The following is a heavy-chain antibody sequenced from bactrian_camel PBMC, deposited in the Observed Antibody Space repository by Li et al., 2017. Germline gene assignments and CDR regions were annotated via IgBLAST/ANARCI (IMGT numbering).Heavy chain of an antibody. CDR2: IDRDGST. CDR1: GFPFGSYS. J-gene: IGHJ4*01. CDR3: EKGSL. Sequence: HVQLVESGGGSVQAGGSLRLSCATSGFPFGSYSVGWFRQAPGKEREGVAVIDRDGSTTYADSVKGRFTISKDNANNIVYLHLTHLKIENTAMYYCEKGSLRGQGTQVTVS. D-gene: IGHD5*01. V-gene: IGHV3S55*01.